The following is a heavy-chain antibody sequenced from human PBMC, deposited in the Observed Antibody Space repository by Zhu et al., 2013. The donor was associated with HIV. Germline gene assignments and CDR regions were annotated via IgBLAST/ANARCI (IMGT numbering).Heavy chain of an antibody. V-gene: IGHV1-8*03. CDR1: GYTFTSYD. Sequence: QVQLVQSEPEVKKSGASVKVSCKASGYTFTSYDINWVRQATGQGLEWMGWMNPNSGNADYAQKFQGRVTFTRNTSISTAYMELSSLRSEDTAVYYCARGHYYGSGSFYNGDAFDVWGQGTMVTVSS. CDR3: ARGHYYGSGSFYNGDAFDV. J-gene: IGHJ3*01. D-gene: IGHD3-10*01. CDR2: MNPNSGNA.